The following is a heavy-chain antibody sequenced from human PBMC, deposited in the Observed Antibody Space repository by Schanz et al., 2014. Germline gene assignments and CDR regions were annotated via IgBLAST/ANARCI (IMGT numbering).Heavy chain of an antibody. CDR3: AREVGLYDRGWFAP. D-gene: IGHD3-22*01. CDR2: IVPIAGIT. Sequence: QVQLLQSGAEVKKPGASMKVSCKASGGTFSTYPINWLRQAPGQGLEWMGRIVPIAGITNYAQRFQGRVTITADRSTSTAYMEVSRLKSDDTAVYYCAREVGLYDRGWFAPWGQGTLVTVSS. J-gene: IGHJ5*02. CDR1: GGTFSTYP. V-gene: IGHV1-69*09.